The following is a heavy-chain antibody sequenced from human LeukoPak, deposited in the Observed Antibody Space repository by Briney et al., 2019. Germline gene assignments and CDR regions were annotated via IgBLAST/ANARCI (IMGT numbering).Heavy chain of an antibody. Sequence: GGSLRLSCAASGFTFSTYAMSWVRQIPGKGLEWVSAISGSDDGTYYADSVKGRFTISRDNAKNSLYLQMNSLRAEDTAVYYCARLGYCSGGSCPFDYWGQGTLVTVSS. J-gene: IGHJ4*02. V-gene: IGHV3-23*01. CDR3: ARLGYCSGGSCPFDY. CDR1: GFTFSTYA. D-gene: IGHD2-15*01. CDR2: ISGSDDGT.